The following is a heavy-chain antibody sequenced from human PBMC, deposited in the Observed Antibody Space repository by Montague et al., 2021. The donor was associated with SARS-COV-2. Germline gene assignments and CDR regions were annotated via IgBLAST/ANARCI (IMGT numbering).Heavy chain of an antibody. Sequence: SETLSLTCAISGGSFSNYYWSWIRQPPGKGLEWIGEVNQSGTTIYNPTAKSGVTISEDTSKNQIYLRLDSVTAADTAVYYCARGRRPVVLPGAGPAGRAFDIWGQGTMVTVSS. D-gene: IGHD2-15*01. CDR3: ARGRRPVVLPGAGPAGRAFDI. J-gene: IGHJ3*02. V-gene: IGHV4-34*01. CDR2: VNQSGTT. CDR1: GGSFSNYY.